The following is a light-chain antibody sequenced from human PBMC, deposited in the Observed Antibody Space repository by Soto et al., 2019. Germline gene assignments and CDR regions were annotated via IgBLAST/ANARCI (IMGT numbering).Light chain of an antibody. CDR2: AAS. CDR1: QGLGSY. V-gene: IGKV1-9*01. J-gene: IGKJ1*01. CDR3: QQYNSYSGM. Sequence: IKVDLYPSFLPASVKDSVTMTSRASQGLGSYLAWYQQTPGKAPKLLIYAASTLQSGVPSRFSCNGSGTEFTLTISGLQPDDFASYYCQQYNSYSGMFGQGTKVDNK.